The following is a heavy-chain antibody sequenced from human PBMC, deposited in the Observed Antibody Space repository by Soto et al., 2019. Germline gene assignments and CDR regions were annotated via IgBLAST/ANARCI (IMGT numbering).Heavy chain of an antibody. CDR3: ARDTMDLYYYYGMDV. V-gene: IGHV3-74*01. CDR2: INSDGSST. D-gene: IGHD3-10*01. J-gene: IGHJ6*02. Sequence: GGSLRLSCAASGFTFSSYWMHWVRQALGKGLVWVSRINSDGSSTSYADSVKGRFTISRDNAKNTLYLQMNSLRAEDTAVYYCARDTMDLYYYYGMDVWGQGTTVTVSS. CDR1: GFTFSSYW.